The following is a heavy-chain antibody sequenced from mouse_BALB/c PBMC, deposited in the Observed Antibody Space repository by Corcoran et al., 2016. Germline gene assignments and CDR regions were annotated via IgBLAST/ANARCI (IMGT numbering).Heavy chain of an antibody. CDR3: ARSSYGNYVRYAMDY. CDR2: LNPYTGEP. Sequence: QIQLVQSGPELKKPGETVKISCKASGYTFTNYGMNWVKQAPGKGLKWMGWLNPYTGEPTYADDFKGRFAFSLETSASTAYLQINNLKNEDTATYFCARSSYGNYVRYAMDYWGQGTSVTVSS. V-gene: IGHV9-3-1*01. D-gene: IGHD2-10*01. J-gene: IGHJ4*01. CDR1: GYTFTNYG.